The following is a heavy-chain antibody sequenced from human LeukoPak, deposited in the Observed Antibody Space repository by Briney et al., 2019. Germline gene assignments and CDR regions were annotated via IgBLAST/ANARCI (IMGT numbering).Heavy chain of an antibody. Sequence: GGSLRLSCAASGFSFSRAWMSWRRQAPGKGLESVAHIKEDGSQTAYVDSVRGRLTISRDNAKNSLYLQMNSLRVEDTAIYYCSTSGGEFWGQGTLVTVSS. D-gene: IGHD3-10*01. CDR3: STSGGEF. CDR1: GFSFSRAW. V-gene: IGHV3-7*01. J-gene: IGHJ4*02. CDR2: IKEDGSQT.